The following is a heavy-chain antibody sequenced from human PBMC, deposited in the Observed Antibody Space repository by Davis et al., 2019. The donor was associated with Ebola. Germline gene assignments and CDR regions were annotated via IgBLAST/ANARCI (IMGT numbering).Heavy chain of an antibody. CDR1: GYIFTKSW. J-gene: IGHJ6*04. CDR3: NHYGPRPVWDV. V-gene: IGHV5-51*01. CDR2: IYPGDSDT. D-gene: IGHD3-10*01. Sequence: GESLKISCKGSGYIFTKSWIGWVRQMPGKGLEWMGIIYPGDSDTRYSPSFQGQVTLSADKSIGTAYLQWSSLKASDTAMYDGNHYGPRPVWDVWGKGTSVTVSS.